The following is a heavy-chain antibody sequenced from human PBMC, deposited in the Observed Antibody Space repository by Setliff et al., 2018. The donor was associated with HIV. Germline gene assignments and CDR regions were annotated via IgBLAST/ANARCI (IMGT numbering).Heavy chain of an antibody. J-gene: IGHJ1*01. CDR3: VRGVTRDISGYYRDEYFQH. D-gene: IGHD3-22*01. Sequence: ASVKVSCKASGYRFNTYGISWVRQAPGQGLEWMGWISPCNGDTRFAQSLQGRVTLTTDTSTNTAYMEMRTLRSDDTAVYYCVRGVTRDISGYYRDEYFQHWGQGTPVPSPQ. CDR1: GYRFNTYG. V-gene: IGHV1-18*01. CDR2: ISPCNGDT.